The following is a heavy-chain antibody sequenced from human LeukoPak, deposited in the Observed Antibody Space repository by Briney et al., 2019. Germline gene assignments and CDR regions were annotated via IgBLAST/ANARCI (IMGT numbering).Heavy chain of an antibody. D-gene: IGHD1-26*01. V-gene: IGHV3-30-3*01. J-gene: IGHJ4*02. Sequence: GGSLRLSCAASGFTFSSYSLHWVRQAPGKGLEWLTVISFDGNNKHYADSVKGRFTISRDHSKNTLDLQLNSLRAEDTAVYYCARVRSGSYYDFDSWGQGTLVTVSS. CDR2: ISFDGNNK. CDR1: GFTFSSYS. CDR3: ARVRSGSYYDFDS.